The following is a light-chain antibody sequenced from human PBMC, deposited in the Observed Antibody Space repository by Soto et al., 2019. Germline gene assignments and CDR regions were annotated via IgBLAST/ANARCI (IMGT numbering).Light chain of an antibody. V-gene: IGLV4-60*02. J-gene: IGLJ1*01. Sequence: QSVLTQSSSASASLGSSVKLTCTLSSGHSSYIIAWHQQQPGKAPRYLMKLEGSGSYNKGSGVPDRFSGSSSGADRYLTIANLHFDDQADYYSETWDSNTHVFRTGTKVTVL. CDR2: LEGSGSY. CDR1: SGHSSYI. CDR3: ETWDSNTHV.